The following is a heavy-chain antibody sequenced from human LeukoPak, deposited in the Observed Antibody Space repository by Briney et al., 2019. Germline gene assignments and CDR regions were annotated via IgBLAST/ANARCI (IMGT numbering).Heavy chain of an antibody. CDR3: ARAGGANYDILTGLPDC. Sequence: GASVKVSCKASGYTFTGYYMHWVRQAPGQGLEWMGWINPNSGGTNYAQKFQGRVTMTRDTSISTAYMELSRLRSDDTAVYYCARAGGANYDILTGLPDCWGQGTLVTVSS. J-gene: IGHJ4*02. V-gene: IGHV1-2*02. CDR2: INPNSGGT. D-gene: IGHD3-9*01. CDR1: GYTFTGYY.